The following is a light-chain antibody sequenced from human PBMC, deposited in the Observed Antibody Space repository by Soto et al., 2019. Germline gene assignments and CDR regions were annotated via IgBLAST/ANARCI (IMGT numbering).Light chain of an antibody. CDR1: SSDVGGYNY. J-gene: IGLJ2*01. V-gene: IGLV2-14*01. CDR3: SSYSSSSTVV. CDR2: EVS. Sequence: QSALTQPASVSGSPGQSITISCTGTSSDVGGYNYVSWYQQHPGKAPKRMIYEVSNRPSGVSNRFSGSKSGNTASLTISGLQAEDEGGYYCSSYSSSSTVVFSVGTKLTVL.